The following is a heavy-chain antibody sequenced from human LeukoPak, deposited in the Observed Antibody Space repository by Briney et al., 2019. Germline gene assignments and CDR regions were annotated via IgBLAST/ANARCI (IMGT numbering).Heavy chain of an antibody. CDR3: ASGGTTVTTDGPCDY. D-gene: IGHD4-11*01. J-gene: IGHJ4*02. Sequence: PGGSLRLSCAASGFTFSSYAMHWVRQAAGKGLEWVAVISYDGSNKYYADSVKGRFTISRDNSKNTLYLQMNSLRAEDTAVYYCASGGTTVTTDGPCDYWGQGTLVTVSS. CDR2: ISYDGSNK. V-gene: IGHV3-30-3*01. CDR1: GFTFSSYA.